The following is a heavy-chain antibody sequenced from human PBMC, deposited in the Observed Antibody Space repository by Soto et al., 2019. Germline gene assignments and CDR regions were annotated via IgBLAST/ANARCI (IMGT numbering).Heavy chain of an antibody. CDR2: INHSGST. CDR1: GGSFSSYY. V-gene: IGHV4-34*01. J-gene: IGHJ5*02. D-gene: IGHD3-3*01. Sequence: SETLSLTCAVYGGSFSSYYWSWIRQPPGKGLEWIGVINHSGSTNYDPSLKSRVTISIDTSKNQVSLTLSSVTAADTAVYYCARGEPRFMEWLLLSEYFDPCGQGTLVTVSS. CDR3: ARGEPRFMEWLLLSEYFDP.